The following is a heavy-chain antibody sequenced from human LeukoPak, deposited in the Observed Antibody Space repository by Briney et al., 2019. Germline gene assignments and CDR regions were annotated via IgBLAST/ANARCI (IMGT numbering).Heavy chain of an antibody. Sequence: SVKVSCKASGGTFSSYTISWVRQAPGQGLEWMGRIIPILGIADYAQKFQGRVTITADESTSTAYMELSSLRSEDTAVYYCARVSPGYYYILTGYNWFDPWGQGTLVTVSS. J-gene: IGHJ5*02. CDR2: IIPILGIA. CDR1: GGTFSSYT. D-gene: IGHD3-9*01. V-gene: IGHV1-69*02. CDR3: ARVSPGYYYILTGYNWFDP.